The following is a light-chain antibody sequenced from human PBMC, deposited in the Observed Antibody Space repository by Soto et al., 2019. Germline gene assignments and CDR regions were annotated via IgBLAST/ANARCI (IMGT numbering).Light chain of an antibody. CDR1: QSVRSN. CDR2: DAS. CDR3: QQYDNWPRT. Sequence: EIVLTQSPGTLSLSPGERATLSCRASQSVRSNLAWYQQKPGQPPRLLIYDASTRATGIPSGFSGSGSGTEFTLTISSLKSEDFAVYYCQQYDNWPRTFGQGTKVDIK. J-gene: IGKJ1*01. V-gene: IGKV3-15*01.